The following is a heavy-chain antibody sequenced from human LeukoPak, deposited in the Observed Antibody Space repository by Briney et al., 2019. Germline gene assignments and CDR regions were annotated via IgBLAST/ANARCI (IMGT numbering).Heavy chain of an antibody. D-gene: IGHD6-6*01. Sequence: GGSLRLSCAASGFTFSSYAMHWVRQAPGKGLEWVAVISYDGSNKYYADSVQGRFTISRDNAKNSLYLQMNSLRAEDTAVYYCARSRTGSSSIIDYWGQGTLVTVSS. J-gene: IGHJ4*02. V-gene: IGHV3-30-3*01. CDR1: GFTFSSYA. CDR3: ARSRTGSSSIIDY. CDR2: ISYDGSNK.